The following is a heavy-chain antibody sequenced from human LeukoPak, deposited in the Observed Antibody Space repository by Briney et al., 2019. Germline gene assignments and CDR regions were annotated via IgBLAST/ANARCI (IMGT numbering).Heavy chain of an antibody. D-gene: IGHD1-14*01. CDR1: GFTFSRCW. CDR2: ISSSSSYI. V-gene: IGHV3-21*01. Sequence: GGSLRLSCAASGFTFSRCWLHWVRQAPGKGLEWVSSISSSSSYIYYADSVKGRFTISRDNAKNSLYLQMNSLRAEDTAVYYCARDGNREDYAFDIWGQGTMVTVSS. CDR3: ARDGNREDYAFDI. J-gene: IGHJ3*02.